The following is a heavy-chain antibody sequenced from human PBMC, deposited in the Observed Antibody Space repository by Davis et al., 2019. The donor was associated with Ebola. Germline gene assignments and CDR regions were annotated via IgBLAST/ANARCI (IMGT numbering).Heavy chain of an antibody. J-gene: IGHJ4*02. CDR1: GFTFSSYW. D-gene: IGHD4-17*01. CDR2: IKQDGSEK. Sequence: GESLKISCAASGFTFSSYWMSWVRQAPGKGLEWVANIKQDGSEKYYVDSVKGRLTISRDNAKNSLFLQMNSLRDEDTAVYYCARDHDYAFDYWGQGTLVTVSS. CDR3: ARDHDYAFDY. V-gene: IGHV3-7*01.